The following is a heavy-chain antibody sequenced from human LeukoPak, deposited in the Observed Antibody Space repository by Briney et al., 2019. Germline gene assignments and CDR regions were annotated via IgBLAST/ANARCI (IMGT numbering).Heavy chain of an antibody. D-gene: IGHD3-16*01. CDR2: IKQDGSEK. V-gene: IGHV3-7*01. J-gene: IGHJ6*03. Sequence: GGSLRLSCAASGFTFSSYWMTWVRQAPGKGLEWVANIKQDGSEKYSVDSVKGRFTISRDNAKNSLYMQMNSLRAEDTAVYYCARVMSASVWRSYGSYYYYYYMDIWEKGTTVTVSS. CDR3: ARVMSASVWRSYGSYYYYYYMDI. CDR1: GFTFSSYW.